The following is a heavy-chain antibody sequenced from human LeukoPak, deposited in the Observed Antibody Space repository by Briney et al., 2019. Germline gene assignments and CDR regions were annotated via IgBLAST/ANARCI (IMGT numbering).Heavy chain of an antibody. Sequence: GGSQRLACAAAGFTFSDSYMSWTRHAPGRWLEWASYISISGSTIYYADSVKGRFTISRDNAKNSLYPKMNSLRAEDTAVYYCGRSTGSRYYYMYVWGKGTTVTVSS. CDR3: GRSTGSRYYYMYV. CDR2: ISISGSTI. V-gene: IGHV3-11*01. J-gene: IGHJ6*03. CDR1: GFTFSDSY. D-gene: IGHD1-14*01.